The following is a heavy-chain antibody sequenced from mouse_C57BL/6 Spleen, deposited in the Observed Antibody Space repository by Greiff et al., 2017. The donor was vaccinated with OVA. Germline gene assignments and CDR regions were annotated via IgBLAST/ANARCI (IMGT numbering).Heavy chain of an antibody. J-gene: IGHJ4*01. CDR2: IRSKSSNYAT. CDR3: VRDDGYYNYYAMDY. CDR1: GFTFNTYA. D-gene: IGHD2-3*01. V-gene: IGHV10-3*01. Sequence: VQGVESGGGLVQPKGSLKLSCAASGFTFNTYAMHWVRQAPGKGLECVARIRSKSSNYATYYADSVKDRFTISRDDSQSMLYLQMNNLKTEDTAMYYCVRDDGYYNYYAMDYWGQGTSVTVSS.